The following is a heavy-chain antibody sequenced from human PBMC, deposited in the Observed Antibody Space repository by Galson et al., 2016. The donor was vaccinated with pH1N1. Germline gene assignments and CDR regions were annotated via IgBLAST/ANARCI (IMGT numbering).Heavy chain of an antibody. CDR3: ERLDYGDYPGYFEY. D-gene: IGHD4-17*01. CDR1: GFSLSTSGMC. V-gene: IGHV2-70*01. CDR2: IDWDDGK. Sequence: PALVKPSQTLTLTCTFSGFSLSTSGMCVSWIRQPPGKALEWLALIDWDDGKYYSTSLKTRLTISKDTSKNQVVLTMTNMDPVDTATYYCERLDYGDYPGYFEYWGQGTLVTVSS. J-gene: IGHJ4*02.